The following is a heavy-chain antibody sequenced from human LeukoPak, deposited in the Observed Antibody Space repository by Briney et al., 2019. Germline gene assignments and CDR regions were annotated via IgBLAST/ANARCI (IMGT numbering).Heavy chain of an antibody. J-gene: IGHJ4*02. CDR2: ISGSGGST. V-gene: IGHV3-23*01. D-gene: IGHD3-16*01. CDR1: GFTFSSYA. Sequence: GGSLRLSCAASGFTFSSYAMSWVRQAPGKGLEWVSAISGSGGSTYYADSVKGRFTIPRDNSRDTLYLQMNSLRAEDTAVYYCAKGYYDYVWGSYYFDYWGQGTLVTVSS. CDR3: AKGYYDYVWGSYYFDY.